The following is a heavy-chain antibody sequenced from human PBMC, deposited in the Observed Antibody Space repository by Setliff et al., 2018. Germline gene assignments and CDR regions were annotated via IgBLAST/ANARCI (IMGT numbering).Heavy chain of an antibody. Sequence: SVKVSCKASGGTFSSYVISWVREAPGQGLEWMGGIIPMFGTNYAQKFQGRVTITADESTDTAYMELSSLRSEDTAVYYCARSAITGTTRKYYYYMDVWGQGTTVTVSS. D-gene: IGHD1-7*01. CDR1: GGTFSSYV. J-gene: IGHJ6*03. V-gene: IGHV1-69*13. CDR2: IIPMFGT. CDR3: ARSAITGTTRKYYYYMDV.